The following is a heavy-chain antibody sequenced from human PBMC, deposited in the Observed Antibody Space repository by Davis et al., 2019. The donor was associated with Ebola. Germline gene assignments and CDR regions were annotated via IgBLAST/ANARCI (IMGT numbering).Heavy chain of an antibody. V-gene: IGHV3-30-3*01. D-gene: IGHD6-13*01. J-gene: IGHJ4*02. CDR1: GFIFSSYA. Sequence: GESLKISCAASGFIFSSYAMHWVRQAPGKGLEWVAVISYDGSNKYYADSVKGRFTISRDNSKNTLYLQMNSLRAEDTAVYYCARVGIAAAGISYYFDYWGQGTLVTVSS. CDR3: ARVGIAAAGISYYFDY. CDR2: ISYDGSNK.